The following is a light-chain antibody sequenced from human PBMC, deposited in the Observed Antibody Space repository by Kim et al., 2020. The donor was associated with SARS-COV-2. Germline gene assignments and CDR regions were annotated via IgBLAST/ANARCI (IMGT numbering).Light chain of an antibody. J-gene: IGLJ3*02. CDR3: RSYDTCSGWV. V-gene: IGLV1-40*01. CDR2: GST. CDR1: STNIGAGYD. Sequence: QSVLTQPPSVSGAPGQRVTISCTGSSTNIGAGYDVPWYQLLPGTAPKLLIYGSTNRPSGVPDRFSGSKSGTTASLAITGLQAEDEGDYYCRSYDTCSGWVFGGGTQLTVL.